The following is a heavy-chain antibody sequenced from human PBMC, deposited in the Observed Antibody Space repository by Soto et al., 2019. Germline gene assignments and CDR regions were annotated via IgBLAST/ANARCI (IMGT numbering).Heavy chain of an antibody. CDR1: GFTFSSYA. D-gene: IGHD2-15*01. Sequence: EVQLLESGGGLVQPGGSLRLSCAASGFTFSSYAMSWVRQAPGKVLEWVSAISGSGGSTYYADSVKGRFTISRDNSKNTLYMQMNSLRAEDTAVYYCAKWGFCSGGSCYSGGYGYWGQGTLVTVSS. V-gene: IGHV3-23*01. J-gene: IGHJ4*02. CDR3: AKWGFCSGGSCYSGGYGY. CDR2: ISGSGGST.